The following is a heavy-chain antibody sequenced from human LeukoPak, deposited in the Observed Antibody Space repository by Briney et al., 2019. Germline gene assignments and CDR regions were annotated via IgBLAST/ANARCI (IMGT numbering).Heavy chain of an antibody. CDR1: GGSISSHY. CDR3: ARVLAATHYFDY. CDR2: IYYSGST. D-gene: IGHD6-13*01. Sequence: SETLSLTCAVSGGSISSHYWSWIRPPPGKGLEWIGYIYYSGSTNYNPSLKSRVTISVDTSKNQFSLKLSSVTAADTAVYYCARVLAATHYFDYWGQGTLVTVSS. V-gene: IGHV4-59*11. J-gene: IGHJ4*02.